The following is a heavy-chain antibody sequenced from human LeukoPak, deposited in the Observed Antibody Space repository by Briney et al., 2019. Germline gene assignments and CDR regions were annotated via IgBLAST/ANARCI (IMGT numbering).Heavy chain of an antibody. Sequence: GGSLRLSCTASGLTLSNHWMIWVRQAPGKGLQWVAKIKQDGSEKYYVDSVKGRFTISRDNTENSLYLQMNSLRVEDTAVYYCARYGRVRGVIDYWGQGTLVTVSS. J-gene: IGHJ4*02. CDR1: GLTLSNHW. CDR2: IKQDGSEK. CDR3: ARYGRVRGVIDY. D-gene: IGHD3-10*01. V-gene: IGHV3-7*03.